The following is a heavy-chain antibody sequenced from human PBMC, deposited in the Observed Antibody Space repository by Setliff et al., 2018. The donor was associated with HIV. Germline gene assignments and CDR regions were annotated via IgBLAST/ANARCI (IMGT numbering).Heavy chain of an antibody. D-gene: IGHD2-15*01. CDR1: GGSFSDYY. J-gene: IGHJ1*01. Sequence: TLSLTCALYGGSFSDYYWSWIRQPPGMGLEWIGEVNRGRSTNYNPSLKSRVTMSVDKSKNQFSLRLSSVTAADTAVYYCARARRAGSGPKYFQHWGQGTLVTVSS. CDR3: ARARRAGSGPKYFQH. CDR2: VNRGRST. V-gene: IGHV4-34*01.